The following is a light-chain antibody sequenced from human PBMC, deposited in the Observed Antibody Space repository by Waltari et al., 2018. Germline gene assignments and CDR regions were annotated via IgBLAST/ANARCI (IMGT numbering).Light chain of an antibody. CDR2: DVT. Sequence: QSALTQPASVSGSPGQSITISCTGTINDIGYYNFVSWYQQHPGKAPRLIIFDVTRWPSGVSHRFSGSKSGSAAPLTISGLQAEDEADYYCASYTNTNTIIFGEGTKVAVL. CDR3: ASYTNTNTII. J-gene: IGLJ2*01. CDR1: INDIGYYNF. V-gene: IGLV2-14*03.